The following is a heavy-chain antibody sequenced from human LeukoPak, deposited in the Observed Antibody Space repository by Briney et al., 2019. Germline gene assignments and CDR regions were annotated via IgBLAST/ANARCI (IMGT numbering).Heavy chain of an antibody. V-gene: IGHV3-23*01. Sequence: GGSLRLSCAASGFTFSSYAMSWVRQAPGKGLEWVSAISGSGGSTYYADSVKGRFTISRDNSKNTLYLQMNSLRAEDTAVYYCAMPRVADFRSGYPPDAFDMWGHGTMVTVSS. CDR2: ISGSGGST. J-gene: IGHJ3*02. CDR1: GFTFSSYA. CDR3: AMPRVADFRSGYPPDAFDM. D-gene: IGHD3-3*01.